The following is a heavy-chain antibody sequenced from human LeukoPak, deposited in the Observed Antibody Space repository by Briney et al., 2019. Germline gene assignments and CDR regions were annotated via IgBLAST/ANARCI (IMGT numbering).Heavy chain of an antibody. D-gene: IGHD6-13*01. Sequence: GGSLRLSCAASGFTFSSYDMHWVRQATGKGLEWVSAIGSAGDTYYPGSVKGRFTISRENAKNSLYLQMNSLRAGDTAVYYCARAGYSSSWFRYFDLWGRGTLVTVSS. J-gene: IGHJ2*01. CDR3: ARAGYSSSWFRYFDL. V-gene: IGHV3-13*04. CDR2: IGSAGDT. CDR1: GFTFSSYD.